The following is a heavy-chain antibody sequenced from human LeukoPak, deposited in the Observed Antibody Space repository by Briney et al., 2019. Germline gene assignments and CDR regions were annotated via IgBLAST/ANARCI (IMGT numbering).Heavy chain of an antibody. J-gene: IGHJ3*02. CDR3: ARPDYEGAFDI. CDR2: IYYSGTT. Sequence: SGTLSLTCTVSGGSISSSSYYWGWIRQPPGKGLEWIGSIYYSGTTYYNPSLKSRVTISVDTSKNQFSLKLSSVTAADTAVYYCARPDYEGAFDIWGQGTMVTVSS. V-gene: IGHV4-39*07. D-gene: IGHD4-17*01. CDR1: GGSISSSSYY.